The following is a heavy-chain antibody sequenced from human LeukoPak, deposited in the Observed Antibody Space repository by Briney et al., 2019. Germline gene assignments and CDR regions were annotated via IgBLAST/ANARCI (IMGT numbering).Heavy chain of an antibody. D-gene: IGHD3-22*01. J-gene: IGHJ4*02. V-gene: IGHV3-64*01. CDR1: GFTFSSYG. CDR2: ISSNGGVT. Sequence: GGSLRLSCVASGFTFSSYGIHWVRQAPGKGLEFVSAISSNGGVTYYANSVKGRFIISRDNSKNTLYLQMGSLRTEDMAVYYCARVSYYDSSGYSDYWGQGTLVTVSS. CDR3: ARVSYYDSSGYSDY.